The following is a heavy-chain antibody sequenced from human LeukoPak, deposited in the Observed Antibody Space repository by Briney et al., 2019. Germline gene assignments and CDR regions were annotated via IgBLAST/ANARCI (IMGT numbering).Heavy chain of an antibody. J-gene: IGHJ3*02. Sequence: GGSLRLSCAASGFTFSSYGMHWVRQAPGKGLEWVSAISGSGGSTYYADSVKGRFTISRDNSKNTLYLQMNSLRAEDTAAYYCAKYLTVVTLDAFDIWGQGTMVIVSS. CDR2: ISGSGGST. CDR3: AKYLTVVTLDAFDI. D-gene: IGHD4-23*01. V-gene: IGHV3-23*01. CDR1: GFTFSSYG.